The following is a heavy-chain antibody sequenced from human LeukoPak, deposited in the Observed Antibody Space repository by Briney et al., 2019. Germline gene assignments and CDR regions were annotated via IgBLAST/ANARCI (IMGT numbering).Heavy chain of an antibody. Sequence: GGSLRLSCAASGFTFNIYWMSWVRQAPGKGLEWVANIKQDGSEKYYVDSVKGRFTISRDNAKNSLYLQMNSLRAEDTAVYYCAKTRLIQQPQDDYWGQGTLVTVSS. CDR3: AKTRLIQQPQDDY. D-gene: IGHD6-13*01. J-gene: IGHJ4*02. CDR1: GFTFNIYW. V-gene: IGHV3-7*03. CDR2: IKQDGSEK.